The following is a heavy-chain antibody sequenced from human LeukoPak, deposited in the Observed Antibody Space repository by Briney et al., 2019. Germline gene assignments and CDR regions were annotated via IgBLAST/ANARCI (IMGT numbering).Heavy chain of an antibody. J-gene: IGHJ4*02. Sequence: PGGSLRLSXAASGFTFSNYAMHWVRQAPGKGLEWDSSISSSGTYLYYADSVKGRFTISRDNAKDSLYLQMNSLRVEDTAGYFCARGLFGVINPTDYWGQGTLVTVSS. CDR1: GFTFSNYA. V-gene: IGHV3-21*01. CDR3: ARGLFGVINPTDY. CDR2: ISSSGTYL. D-gene: IGHD3-3*01.